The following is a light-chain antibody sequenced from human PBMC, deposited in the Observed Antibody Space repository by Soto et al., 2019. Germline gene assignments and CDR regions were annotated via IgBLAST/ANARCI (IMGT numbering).Light chain of an antibody. V-gene: IGKV1-13*02. CDR2: DAS. CDR3: QQFNSYPFT. CDR1: QGISSA. Sequence: AIQLTQSPSSLSASVGDRVTITCRASQGISSALAWYRQKPGKATKLLIYDASSLESGVPSRFSGSGSGTDFTLTISSLQPEDFATYYCQQFNSYPFTFGPGTKVYIK. J-gene: IGKJ3*01.